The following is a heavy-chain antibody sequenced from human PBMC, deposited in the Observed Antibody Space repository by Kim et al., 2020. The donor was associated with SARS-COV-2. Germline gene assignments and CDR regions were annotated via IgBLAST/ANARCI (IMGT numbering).Heavy chain of an antibody. J-gene: IGHJ6*02. CDR1: GGSISSYY. Sequence: SETLSLTCTVSGGSISSYYWSWIRQPPGKGLEWIGYIYYSGSTNYNPSLKSRVTITVDTSKNQFSLKLSSVTAADTAVYYCARLGYYYDSSGYYYDYGMDVWGQGTTGTVSS. D-gene: IGHD3-22*01. V-gene: IGHV4-59*08. CDR2: IYYSGST. CDR3: ARLGYYYDSSGYYYDYGMDV.